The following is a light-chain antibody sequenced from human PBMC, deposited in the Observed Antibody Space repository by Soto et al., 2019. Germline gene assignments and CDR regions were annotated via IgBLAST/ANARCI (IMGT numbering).Light chain of an antibody. Sequence: IHMTQSPSSLSASVGDGVTITFRASQSISSYLNWYQQKPGKAPKLLIYAASSLQSGVPSRFSGSGSGTDFTLTISSLQPEDFATYYCQQSYSTPRTFGQGTKVDIK. V-gene: IGKV1-39*01. J-gene: IGKJ1*01. CDR3: QQSYSTPRT. CDR2: AAS. CDR1: QSISSY.